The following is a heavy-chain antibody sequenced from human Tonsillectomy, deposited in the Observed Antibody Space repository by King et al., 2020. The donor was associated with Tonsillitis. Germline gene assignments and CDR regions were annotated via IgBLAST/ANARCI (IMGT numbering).Heavy chain of an antibody. J-gene: IGHJ4*02. CDR3: ATYDFWSGVRFDY. CDR2: IYYSGST. D-gene: IGHD3-3*01. Sequence: QLQESGPGLVKPSETLSLTCTVSCGSVSSGSYYWSWIRQPPWKGLEWVGYIYYSGSTNFNPSPQSRVTISVDTSKNQFSLKLTSVTAADTAVYYCATYDFWSGVRFDYWGQGTLVTVSS. CDR1: CGSVSSGSYY. V-gene: IGHV4-61*01.